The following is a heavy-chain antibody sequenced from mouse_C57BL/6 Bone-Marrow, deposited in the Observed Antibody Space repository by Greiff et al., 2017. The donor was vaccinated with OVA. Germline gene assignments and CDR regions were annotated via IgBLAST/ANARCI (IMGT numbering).Heavy chain of an antibody. CDR1: GFTFSDYG. D-gene: IGHD1-1*01. V-gene: IGHV5-17*01. CDR3: ARRITTVVATWDFDY. J-gene: IGHJ2*01. CDR2: ISSGSSTI. Sequence: DVMLVESGGGLVKPGGSLKLSCAASGFTFSDYGMHWVRQAPEKGLEWVAYISSGSSTISYADTVKGRFTISRDNAKNTLFMQMTILRSEDTAMYYCARRITTVVATWDFDYWGQGTTRTVSS.